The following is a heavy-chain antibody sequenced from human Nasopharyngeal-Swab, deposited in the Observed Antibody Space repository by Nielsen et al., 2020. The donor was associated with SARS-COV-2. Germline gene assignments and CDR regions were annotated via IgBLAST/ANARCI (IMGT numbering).Heavy chain of an antibody. CDR2: TYYRSKWYN. CDR1: GDSVSSNSAA. CDR3: ARGRIYDFWRRYFDY. D-gene: IGHD3-3*01. Sequence: LRLSCAISGDSVSSNSAAWNWIRQSPSRGLEWLGRTYYRSKWYNDYAVSVKSRITINPDTSKNQFSLQLNSVTPEDTAVYYCARGRIYDFWRRYFDYWGQGTLVTVSS. V-gene: IGHV6-1*01. J-gene: IGHJ4*02.